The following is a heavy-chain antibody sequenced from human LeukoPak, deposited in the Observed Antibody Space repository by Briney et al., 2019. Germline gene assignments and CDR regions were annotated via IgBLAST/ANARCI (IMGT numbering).Heavy chain of an antibody. CDR2: ISGSDFDGI. Sequence: GGSLRLSCEASGFTFGSFEMSWVRQAPGKGLEWVAYISGSDFDGIHYADSVKGRFTISRDNAKKSLYLQMNSLRAEDTAVYYCARDLWVTTFYWGQGTLVTVSS. CDR3: ARDLWVTTFY. V-gene: IGHV3-48*03. J-gene: IGHJ4*02. CDR1: GFTFGSFE. D-gene: IGHD4-17*01.